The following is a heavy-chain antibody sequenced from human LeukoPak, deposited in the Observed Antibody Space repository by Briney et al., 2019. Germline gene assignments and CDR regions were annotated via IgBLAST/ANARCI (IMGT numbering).Heavy chain of an antibody. V-gene: IGHV3-23*01. CDR2: ISGSGGST. Sequence: PGGSLRLSCAASGFTFSSYAMSWVRQAPGKGLEWVSAISGSGGSTYYADSVKGRFTISRDNSKNTLYLQMNSLRAEDTAVYYCARDPAFNNIWTYNWFDPWGQGTLVTVSS. D-gene: IGHD1-1*01. CDR1: GFTFSSYA. J-gene: IGHJ5*02. CDR3: ARDPAFNNIWTYNWFDP.